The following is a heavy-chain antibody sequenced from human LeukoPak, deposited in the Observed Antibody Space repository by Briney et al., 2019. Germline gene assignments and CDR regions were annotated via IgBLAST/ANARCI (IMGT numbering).Heavy chain of an antibody. D-gene: IGHD3-22*01. CDR3: ARDLIDYDSSGYYFMRLNYFDY. CDR1: GGSISSSSYY. J-gene: IGHJ4*02. CDR2: IYYSGST. Sequence: SETLSLTCTVSGGSISSSSYYWGWIRQPPGKGLEWIGSIYYSGSTYYNPSLKSRVTISVDTSKNQFSLKLSSVTAADTAVYYCARDLIDYDSSGYYFMRLNYFDYWGQGTLVTVSS. V-gene: IGHV4-39*07.